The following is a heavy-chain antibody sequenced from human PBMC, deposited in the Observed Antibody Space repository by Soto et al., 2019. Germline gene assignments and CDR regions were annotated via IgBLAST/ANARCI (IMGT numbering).Heavy chain of an antibody. Sequence: EVRLLESGGGLVQPGGSLRLSCAASGFTFSSYAMSWVRQAPGQGLEWVSGISGSGGITHYADSVKGRFTISRDNSRNTLHLQMISLRAEDTGVYYCAKDLGYGSSWRYALDMWGQGTLVTVSS. CDR1: GFTFSSYA. D-gene: IGHD6-13*01. CDR3: AKDLGYGSSWRYALDM. J-gene: IGHJ3*02. V-gene: IGHV3-23*01. CDR2: ISGSGGIT.